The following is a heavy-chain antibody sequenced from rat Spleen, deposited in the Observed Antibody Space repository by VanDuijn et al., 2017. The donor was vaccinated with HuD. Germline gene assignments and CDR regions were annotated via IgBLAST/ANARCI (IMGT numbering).Heavy chain of an antibody. V-gene: IGHV5-25*01. CDR1: GFTFSNYY. D-gene: IGHD1-4*01. CDR2: ISTGGGST. Sequence: EVQLVESDGGLVQPGRSLKLSCAASGFTFSNYYMAWVRQAPTKGLEWVAYISTGGGSTYYRDSVKGRFTISRDNAKSTLYLQMDSLRSEDTATYYCARQGGYNSYFDYWGQGVMVTVSS. J-gene: IGHJ2*01. CDR3: ARQGGYNSYFDY.